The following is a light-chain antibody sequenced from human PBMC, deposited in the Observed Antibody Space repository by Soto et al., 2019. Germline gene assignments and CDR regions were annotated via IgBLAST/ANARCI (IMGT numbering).Light chain of an antibody. CDR3: MQALQTPRT. Sequence: DVVMTQSPLSLPVTLGQPASISCRSSQSLVYSDGNTYLNWFQQRPGQSPRRLIYKVSNRDSGVPDRFSGSGSGTDFTLKISRVEAEDVGVYYCMQALQTPRTFGQGTKVDIX. J-gene: IGKJ1*01. CDR1: QSLVYSDGNTY. V-gene: IGKV2-30*01. CDR2: KVS.